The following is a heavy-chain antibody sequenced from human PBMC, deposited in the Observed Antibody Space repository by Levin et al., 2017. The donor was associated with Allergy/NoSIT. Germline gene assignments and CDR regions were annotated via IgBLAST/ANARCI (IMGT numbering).Heavy chain of an antibody. CDR1: GFTFRNYG. V-gene: IGHV3-23*01. CDR3: AKHYYGSSNAYYSYDC. Sequence: PGGSLRLSCAASGFTFRNYGMSWVRQTPGRGLEYVSGISGNSGVTRYADSVKGRFTVSRDNSRNTLYLQMNSLRAEDAALYYCAKHYYGSSNAYYSYDCWGQGTLVSVSS. D-gene: IGHD6-13*01. J-gene: IGHJ4*02. CDR2: ISGNSGVT.